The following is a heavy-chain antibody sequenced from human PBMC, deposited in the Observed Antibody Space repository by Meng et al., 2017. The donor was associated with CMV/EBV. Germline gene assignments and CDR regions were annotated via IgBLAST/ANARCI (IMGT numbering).Heavy chain of an antibody. CDR2: IYWDDDK. V-gene: IGHV2-5*05. Sequence: QITLKESGPTLVKPTQTLTLTCTFSGFSLSTGGVGVGWIRQPPGKALEWLALIYWDDDKRYGPSLKSRLTITKDTSKTQVVLTVTNMDPVDTATYFCAHISIFGVVNYWGQGTLVTVSS. J-gene: IGHJ4*02. D-gene: IGHD3-3*01. CDR1: GFSLSTGGVG. CDR3: AHISIFGVVNY.